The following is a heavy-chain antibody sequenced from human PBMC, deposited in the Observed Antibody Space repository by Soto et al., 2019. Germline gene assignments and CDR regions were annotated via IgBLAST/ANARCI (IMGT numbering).Heavy chain of an antibody. J-gene: IGHJ4*02. CDR3: ARYSYSSSWYYFDY. Sequence: GGSLRLSCAASGFTVSSYYMSWVRQAPGKGLEWVSVIYSGGSTYYADSVKGRFTISRDNSKNTLHLQMNSLRAEDTAVYYWARYSYSSSWYYFDYWGQGTLVTVSS. V-gene: IGHV3-53*01. CDR2: IYSGGST. CDR1: GFTVSSYY. D-gene: IGHD6-13*01.